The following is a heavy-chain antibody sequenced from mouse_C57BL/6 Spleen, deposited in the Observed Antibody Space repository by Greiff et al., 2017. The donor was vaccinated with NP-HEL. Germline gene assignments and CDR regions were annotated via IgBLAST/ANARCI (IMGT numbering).Heavy chain of an antibody. J-gene: IGHJ1*03. V-gene: IGHV1-55*01. D-gene: IGHD1-1*01. CDR3: ATVYGSSPYWYFDV. CDR1: GYTFTSYW. CDR2: IYPGSGST. Sequence: QVQLQQPGAELVKPGASVKMSCKASGYTFTSYWITWVKQRPGQGLEWIGDIYPGSGSTNYNEQFKSKATLTVDTSSSTAYMQLISLTSEDSAVDYCATVYGSSPYWYFDVWGTGTTVTVSS.